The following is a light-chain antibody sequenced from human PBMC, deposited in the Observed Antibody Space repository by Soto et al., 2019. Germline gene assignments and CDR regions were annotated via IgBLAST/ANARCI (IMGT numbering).Light chain of an antibody. CDR2: TDN. CDR3: AAWDDSLNGYV. J-gene: IGLJ1*01. CDR1: SSTIGSNT. V-gene: IGLV1-44*01. Sequence: SVVAQPPPTSGTPGQRVTVSCSGNSSTIGSNTVNWYQQLPGTAPKLLIYTDNQRPSGVPDRFSGSKSGTSASLAISGLQSEDEADYYCAAWDDSLNGYVFGTGTKATVL.